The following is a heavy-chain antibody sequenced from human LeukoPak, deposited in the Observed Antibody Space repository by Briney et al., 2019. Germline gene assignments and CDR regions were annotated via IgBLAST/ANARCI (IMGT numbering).Heavy chain of an antibody. J-gene: IGHJ3*02. CDR2: INHSGST. CDR3: ASPTTVTTSAYRAFDI. CDR1: GGSFSGYY. V-gene: IGHV4-34*01. D-gene: IGHD4-17*01. Sequence: PSETLSLTCAVYGGSFSGYYWSWIRQPPGKGLEWIGEINHSGSTNYNPSLKSRVTISVDTSKNQFSLKLSSVTAADTAVYYCASPTTVTTSAYRAFDIWGQGTMVTVSA.